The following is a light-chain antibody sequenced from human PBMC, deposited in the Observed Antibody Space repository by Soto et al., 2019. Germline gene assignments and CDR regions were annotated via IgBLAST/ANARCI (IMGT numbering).Light chain of an antibody. CDR3: QHYNSYSEA. CDR1: QSIGNW. J-gene: IGKJ1*01. V-gene: IGKV1-5*03. CDR2: KAS. Sequence: DIQITQSPSTLSASVVDRVTITCRASQSIGNWLAWYQQKPGKAPKLLIYKASTLKSGVPSRFSGSGSGTEFTLTISSLQPDDFATYYCQHYNSYSEAFGQGTKVDIK.